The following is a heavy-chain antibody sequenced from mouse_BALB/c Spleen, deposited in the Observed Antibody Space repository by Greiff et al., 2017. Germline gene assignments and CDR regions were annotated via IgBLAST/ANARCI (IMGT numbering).Heavy chain of an antibody. CDR2: INPSTGYT. CDR3: ARNYYGSSYYAMDY. CDR1: GYTFTSYW. V-gene: IGHV1-7*01. D-gene: IGHD1-1*01. Sequence: QVQLQQSGAELAKPGASVKMSCKASGYTFTSYWMHWVNQRPGQGLEWIGYINPSTGYTEYNQKFKDKATLTADKSSSTAYMQLSSLTSEDSAVYYCARNYYGSSYYAMDYWGQGTSVTVSS. J-gene: IGHJ4*01.